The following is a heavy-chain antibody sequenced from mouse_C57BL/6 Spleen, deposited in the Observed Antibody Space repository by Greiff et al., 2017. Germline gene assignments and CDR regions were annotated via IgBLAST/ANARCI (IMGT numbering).Heavy chain of an antibody. V-gene: IGHV1-69*01. D-gene: IGHD2-1*01. CDR3: ARIYYGNEAWFAY. CDR2: IDPSDSYT. J-gene: IGHJ3*01. Sequence: QVQLKQPGAELVMPGASVKLSCKASGYTFTSYWMHWVKQRPGQGLEWIGEIDPSDSYTNYNQKFKGKSTLTVDKSSSTAYMQLSSLTSEDSAVYYCARIYYGNEAWFAYWGQGTLVTVSA. CDR1: GYTFTSYW.